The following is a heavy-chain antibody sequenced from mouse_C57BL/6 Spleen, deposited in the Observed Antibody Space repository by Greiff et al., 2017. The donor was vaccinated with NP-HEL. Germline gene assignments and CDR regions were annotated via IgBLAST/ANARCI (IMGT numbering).Heavy chain of an antibody. D-gene: IGHD1-1*01. Sequence: QVQLQQPGAELVKPGASVKMSCKASGYTFTSYWITWVKQRPGQGLEWIGDIYPGSGSTNYNEKFKRKATLTVDTSSSTAYMQLSSLTSEDSAVYYCARRGYYGSSYDYWGQGTTLTVSS. CDR2: IYPGSGST. CDR1: GYTFTSYW. V-gene: IGHV1-55*01. J-gene: IGHJ2*01. CDR3: ARRGYYGSSYDY.